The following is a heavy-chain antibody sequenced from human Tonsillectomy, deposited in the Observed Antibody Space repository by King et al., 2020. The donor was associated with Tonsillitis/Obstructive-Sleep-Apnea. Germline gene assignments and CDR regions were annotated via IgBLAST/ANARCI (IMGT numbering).Heavy chain of an antibody. CDR2: IYYSGST. D-gene: IGHD2-15*01. Sequence: QLQESGPGLVKPSETLSLTCTVSGGSISSSSYYWGWIRQPPGKGLGWIGSIYYSGSTYYNPSLKSRVTISVDTSKNQFSLKLSSVTAADTAVYYCARPSIVVVVAATFHWFDPWGQGTLVTVSS. V-gene: IGHV4-39*01. J-gene: IGHJ5*02. CDR3: ARPSIVVVVAATFHWFDP. CDR1: GGSISSSSYY.